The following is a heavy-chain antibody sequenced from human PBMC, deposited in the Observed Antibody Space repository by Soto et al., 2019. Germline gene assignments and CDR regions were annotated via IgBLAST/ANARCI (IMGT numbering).Heavy chain of an antibody. CDR2: IKRDGSYT. CDR1: GFTFSSYW. J-gene: IGHJ4*02. Sequence: PGGSLRLSCATSGFTFSSYWTHWVRQAPGKGREWVLVIKRDGSYTTHTDSVYGRFTSARDNAKSTLYLQINSQSADDTAVYYCERRTVCSTTNCPSGYWGQCTLVTVSS. V-gene: IGHV3-74*01. D-gene: IGHD2-2*01. CDR3: ERRTVCSTTNCPSGY.